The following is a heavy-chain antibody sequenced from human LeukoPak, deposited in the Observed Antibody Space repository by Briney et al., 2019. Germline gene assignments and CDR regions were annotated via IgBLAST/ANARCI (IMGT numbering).Heavy chain of an antibody. Sequence: SETLSLTCTVSGGSISTTAYYWGWIRQPPGKGLEWIGYIYYSGSTNYNPSLKSRVTISVDTSKNQFSLKLSSVTAADTAVYYCARLTGYRIESAFDIWGQGTMVTVSS. CDR1: GGSISTTAYY. CDR3: ARLTGYRIESAFDI. V-gene: IGHV4-61*05. D-gene: IGHD3-9*01. CDR2: IYYSGST. J-gene: IGHJ3*02.